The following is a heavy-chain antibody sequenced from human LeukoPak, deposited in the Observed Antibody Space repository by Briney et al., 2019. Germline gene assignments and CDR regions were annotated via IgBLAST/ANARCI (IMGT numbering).Heavy chain of an antibody. Sequence: GGSLRHSFAASGYTFSFAVRPWVRQAPGKGLEWVAVISYDGSKTYYADSVKGRFTISRDNSKNTLYLQMNSLRAEDTALYYCARPRCITGSSDLVYWGQGTLVTVSS. CDR2: ISYDGSKT. CDR3: ARPRCITGSSDLVY. CDR1: GYTFSFAV. J-gene: IGHJ4*02. D-gene: IGHD1-26*01. V-gene: IGHV3-30-3*01.